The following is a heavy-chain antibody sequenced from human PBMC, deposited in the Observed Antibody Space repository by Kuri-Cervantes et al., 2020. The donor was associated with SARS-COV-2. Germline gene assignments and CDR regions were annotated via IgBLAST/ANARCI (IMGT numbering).Heavy chain of an antibody. Sequence: GESLKISCAASGFTVSSNYMSWVRQAPGKGLEWVSVIYSGGSTYYADSVKGRFTISRHNSKNTLYLQMNTLKTEDTAVFYCARDASYSGSYGSFQHWGQGTLVTVSS. J-gene: IGHJ1*01. V-gene: IGHV3-53*04. CDR2: IYSGGST. D-gene: IGHD1-26*01. CDR3: ARDASYSGSYGSFQH. CDR1: GFTVSSNY.